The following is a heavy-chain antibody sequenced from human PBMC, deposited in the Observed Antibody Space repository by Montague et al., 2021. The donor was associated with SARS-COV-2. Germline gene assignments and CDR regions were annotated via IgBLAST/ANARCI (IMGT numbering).Heavy chain of an antibody. CDR1: GASISSGDYY. Sequence: TLSLTCTVSGASISSGDYYWSWIRQPAGKGLEWIGRIYTSGGTKYNPSLNSRVTILVDTSKNQFSLNLRSVTAADTAVYYCAREVRGRIVVVIAIPYYYFDYWGQGTLVTVPS. CDR3: AREVRGRIVVVIAIPYYYFDY. J-gene: IGHJ4*02. D-gene: IGHD2-21*01. V-gene: IGHV4-61*02. CDR2: IYTSGGT.